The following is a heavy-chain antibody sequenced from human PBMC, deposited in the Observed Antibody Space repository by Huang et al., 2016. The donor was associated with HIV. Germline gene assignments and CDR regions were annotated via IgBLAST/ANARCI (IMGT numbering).Heavy chain of an antibody. V-gene: IGHV7-4-1*01. CDR1: GYTFTSYA. Sequence: QVQLVQSGSELKKPGASVKVSCKASGYTFTSYAMNWVRQDPGQGLEWMGWINTNTGNPTYSQGCTGRFVVSLDISARTAYVQVGSLKDEETAEYYCARGLFAYWGQGTLVTVSS. CDR2: INTNTGNP. CDR3: ARGLFAY. J-gene: IGHJ4*02.